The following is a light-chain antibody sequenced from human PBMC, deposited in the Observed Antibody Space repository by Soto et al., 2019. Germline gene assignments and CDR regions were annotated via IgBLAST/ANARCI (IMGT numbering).Light chain of an antibody. V-gene: IGKV3-11*01. CDR1: QSVSSY. CDR3: QQRSNWPWT. J-gene: IGKJ1*01. CDR2: DAS. Sequence: EIGMTQSPATLSLFPGERATLSCRASQSVSSYLVWYQQQPGQAPRLLIYDASTRATGIPARFSASGSGTDFTLTISSLEPEDFAVYYCQQRSNWPWTFGQGTKVEIK.